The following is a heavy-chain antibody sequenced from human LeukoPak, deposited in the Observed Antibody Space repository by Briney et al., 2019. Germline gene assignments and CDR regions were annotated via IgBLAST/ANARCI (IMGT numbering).Heavy chain of an antibody. V-gene: IGHV3-66*02. CDR3: ARDSSTSGRMDV. CDR1: GFTVSSNY. CDR2: IYSGGST. J-gene: IGHJ6*02. Sequence: GGSLRLSCAASGFTVSSNYMSWVRQAPGKGLEWVSVIYSGGSTYYADSVKGRFTISRDNSKNTLYLQMNSLRAEDTAVYYCARDSSTSGRMDVWGQGTTVTVSS. D-gene: IGHD2-2*01.